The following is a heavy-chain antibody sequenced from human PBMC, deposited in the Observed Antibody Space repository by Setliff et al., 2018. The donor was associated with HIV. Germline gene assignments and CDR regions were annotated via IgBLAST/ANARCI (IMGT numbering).Heavy chain of an antibody. Sequence: GESLKISCQCSGFNFLAHWIGWVRQVPEKGLEWIGIVYPGDSDTRYNPSFEGQVTVSADKTITTAYLQLTSLKASDTAMYFCARLPYYVSGGVFDHWGKGTLVTVSS. CDR1: GFNFLAHW. CDR2: VYPGDSDT. J-gene: IGHJ4*02. V-gene: IGHV5-51*01. D-gene: IGHD3-10*01. CDR3: ARLPYYVSGGVFDH.